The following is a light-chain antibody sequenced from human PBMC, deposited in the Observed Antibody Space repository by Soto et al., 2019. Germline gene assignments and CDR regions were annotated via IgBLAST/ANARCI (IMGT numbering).Light chain of an antibody. Sequence: EIVLTQSPATLSLSPGERATLSCRASQSVSSYLAWYQQKPGQAPRLLIYDASNRATGIPARFSGSGSWTDFTLTISSLVPEDVAVYDCQQRSNCHALTFGGGTKVEIK. J-gene: IGKJ4*01. CDR1: QSVSSY. V-gene: IGKV3-11*01. CDR3: QQRSNCHALT. CDR2: DAS.